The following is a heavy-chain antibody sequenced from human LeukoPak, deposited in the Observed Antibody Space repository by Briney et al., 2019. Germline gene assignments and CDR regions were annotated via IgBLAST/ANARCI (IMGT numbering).Heavy chain of an antibody. CDR1: GFTVSSNY. D-gene: IGHD2-2*01. Sequence: GGSLRLSCAASGFTVSSNYMSWVRQAPGKGLEWVSVIYSGGSTYYADSVKGRFTISGDSSKNTLYLQMSRLRAEDTAVYCCASCSINCYSYFYMDVWGKGTTVTVSS. CDR2: IYSGGST. V-gene: IGHV3-53*01. J-gene: IGHJ6*03. CDR3: ASCSINCYSYFYMDV.